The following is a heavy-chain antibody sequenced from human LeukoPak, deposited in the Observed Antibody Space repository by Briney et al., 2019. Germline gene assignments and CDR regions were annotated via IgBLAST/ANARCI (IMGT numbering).Heavy chain of an antibody. CDR3: ARALSYYDILTGYYPIWYFDL. D-gene: IGHD3-9*01. V-gene: IGHV1-8*01. J-gene: IGHJ2*01. CDR2: MRPNSGNT. Sequence: ASVKVSCKASGYTFTSYDINWVRQATGQGLEWMGWMRPNSGNTGYAQKFQGRVTMTRNTSISTAYMELSSLRSEDTAVYYCARALSYYDILTGYYPIWYFDLWGRGTLVTVSS. CDR1: GYTFTSYD.